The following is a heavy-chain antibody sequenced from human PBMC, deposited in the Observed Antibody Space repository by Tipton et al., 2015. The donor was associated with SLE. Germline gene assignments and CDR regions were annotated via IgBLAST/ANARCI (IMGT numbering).Heavy chain of an antibody. CDR1: GYSFTSYW. V-gene: IGHV5-10-1*01. J-gene: IGHJ3*02. CDR3: ARGDIVVVVAATPAFDI. D-gene: IGHD2-15*01. Sequence: QSGAEVKKPGESLRISCKGSGYSFTSYWISWVRQMPGKGLEWMGMIDPSDSYTNYSPSFQGHVTISADKSISTAYLQWSSLKASDTAMYYCARGDIVVVVAATPAFDIWGQGTMVTVSS. CDR2: IDPSDSYT.